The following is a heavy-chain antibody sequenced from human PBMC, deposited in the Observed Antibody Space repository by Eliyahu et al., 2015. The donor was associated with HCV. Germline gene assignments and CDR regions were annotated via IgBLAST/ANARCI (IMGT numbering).Heavy chain of an antibody. V-gene: IGHV1-18*01. CDR1: GYTFSSYA. Sequence: QVQLVQSGVEVKKPGASVKVSCKPSGYTFSSYAISWVRQAPGQGFEWLGWTSPYKHSTNYXQKFQGRVTMTTDTSTSTAYMELRSLRSDDTAVYYCVRDASLLWFGELRPKTFDYWGQGTLVTVSS. CDR3: VRDASLLWFGELRPKTFDY. CDR2: TSPYKHST. D-gene: IGHD3-10*01. J-gene: IGHJ4*02.